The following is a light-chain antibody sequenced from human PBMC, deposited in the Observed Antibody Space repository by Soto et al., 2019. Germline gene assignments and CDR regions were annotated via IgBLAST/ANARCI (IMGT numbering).Light chain of an antibody. Sequence: IVLTQSPATLSVSPLEIATLSCRASQSVSSNLAWYQQKPGQAPRLLISGASTRATGVPARFSGSGSGTEFTLTITSLQSEDFAVYCCQQYNNWPLTFGPGTQLEIK. CDR2: GAS. CDR3: QQYNNWPLT. CDR1: QSVSSN. J-gene: IGKJ5*01. V-gene: IGKV3D-15*01.